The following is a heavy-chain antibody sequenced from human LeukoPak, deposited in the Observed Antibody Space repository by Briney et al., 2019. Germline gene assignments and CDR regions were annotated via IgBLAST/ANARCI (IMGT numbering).Heavy chain of an antibody. CDR2: IYYSGST. CDR3: ARGYYDSSGELDY. V-gene: IGHV4-59*01. Sequence: SETLSLTCTVSGGSISSYYWSWIRQPPGKGLEWIGYIYYSGSTNYNPSLKSRVTISVDTSKNQFSLKLSSVTAADTAVYYCARGYYDSSGELDYWGQGTLVTVSS. J-gene: IGHJ4*02. CDR1: GGSISSYY. D-gene: IGHD3-22*01.